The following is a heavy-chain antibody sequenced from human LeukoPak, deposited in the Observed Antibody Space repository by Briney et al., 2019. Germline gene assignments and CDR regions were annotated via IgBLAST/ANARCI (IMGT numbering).Heavy chain of an antibody. CDR2: ITSDGRNT. V-gene: IGHV3-74*01. CDR3: ARDWHYRLDM. Sequence: EGSLRLSCAASGFTFSSYAMSWVRQAPGKGLVWVSRITSDGRNTVYADSVKGRFTISRDNARNTVYLQMTSLRAEDSAVYFCARDWHYRLDMWGQGALVTVSS. CDR1: GFTFSSYA. D-gene: IGHD3-10*01. J-gene: IGHJ4*02.